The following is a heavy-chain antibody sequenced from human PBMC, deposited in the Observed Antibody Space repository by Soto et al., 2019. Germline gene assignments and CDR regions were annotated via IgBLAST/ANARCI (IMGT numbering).Heavy chain of an antibody. CDR3: ARYYYGSGSYRYFDY. D-gene: IGHD3-10*01. CDR1: GGSISSGGYS. CDR2: IYHSGST. Sequence: SETLSLTCAVFGGSISSGGYSWSWIRQPPGKGLEWIGYIYHSGSTYYNPSLKSRVTISVDTPKNQFSLKLSSVTAADTAVYYCARYYYGSGSYRYFDYWGQGTLVTVSS. J-gene: IGHJ4*02. V-gene: IGHV4-30-2*01.